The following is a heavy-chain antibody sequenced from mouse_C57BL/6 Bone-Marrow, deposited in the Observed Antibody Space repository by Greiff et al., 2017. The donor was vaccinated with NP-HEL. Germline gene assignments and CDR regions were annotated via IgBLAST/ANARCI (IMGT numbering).Heavy chain of an antibody. J-gene: IGHJ2*01. Sequence: QVQLQQPGAELVRPGSSVKLSCKASGYTFTSYWMHWVKQRPIQGLEWIGNIDPSDSETHYNQKFKDKATLTVDKSSSTAYMPLSSLPSEDSAVYYCARWDYYGSSYVWYYFDYWGQGTTLTVSS. CDR1: GYTFTSYW. CDR3: ARWDYYGSSYVWYYFDY. V-gene: IGHV1-52*01. CDR2: IDPSDSET. D-gene: IGHD1-1*01.